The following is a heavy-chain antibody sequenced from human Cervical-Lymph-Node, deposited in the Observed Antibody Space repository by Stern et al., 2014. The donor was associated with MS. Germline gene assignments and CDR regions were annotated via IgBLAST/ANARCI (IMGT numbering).Heavy chain of an antibody. J-gene: IGHJ4*02. D-gene: IGHD5-18*01. CDR1: GYSFNDYW. V-gene: IGHV5-51*01. CDR3: VRQAGYSYALDY. CDR2: IYPGDSDT. Sequence: VQLVQSGAEVKKPGESLKISCQGSGYSFNDYWIGWVRQVPGKGLEVMGVIYPGDSDTRYSPSFQGQVTISADKSISTAYLQWNSLKASDSAMYFCVRQAGYSYALDYWGQGTLLTVSS.